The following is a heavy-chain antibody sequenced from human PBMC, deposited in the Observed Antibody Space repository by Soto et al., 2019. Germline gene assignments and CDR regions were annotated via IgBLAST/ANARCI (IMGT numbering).Heavy chain of an antibody. Sequence: LRLSCAVSGFTFWSYWMSWVCQARGKGLEWVATIKQEESEKSYVDSVRGRFTVSRDNAKNSLYLQMNSLRVEDTAVYYCARGDYFDRSFDYWGQGTLVSVSS. CDR3: ARGDYFDRSFDY. J-gene: IGHJ4*02. D-gene: IGHD3-9*01. CDR2: IKQEESEK. V-gene: IGHV3-7*03. CDR1: GFTFWSYW.